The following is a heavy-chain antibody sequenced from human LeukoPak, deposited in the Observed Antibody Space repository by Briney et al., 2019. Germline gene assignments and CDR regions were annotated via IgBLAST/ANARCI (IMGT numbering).Heavy chain of an antibody. Sequence: GGSLRLSCAASGFTFSSYEMNWVRQAPGKGLEWISAISGSSSNVYYAASVRGRFTISRDNAKNSHFLQMNSLRVEDTAFYYCARGFRNGPFDCWGQGTLVTVSS. V-gene: IGHV3-48*03. J-gene: IGHJ4*02. CDR3: ARGFRNGPFDC. CDR1: GFTFSSYE. CDR2: ISGSSSNV. D-gene: IGHD2-8*01.